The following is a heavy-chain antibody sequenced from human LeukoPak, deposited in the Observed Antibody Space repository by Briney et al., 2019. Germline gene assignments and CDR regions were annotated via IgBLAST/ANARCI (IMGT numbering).Heavy chain of an antibody. CDR2: ISSSGGST. Sequence: QPGGSLRLSCAASGFTFSSYAMSWVRQAPGKGLEWVSAISSSGGSTYYADSVKGRFTISRDNFGGMVFLQLNSLRVEDTALYYCARDLHYYVAMDVWGQGTTVTVSS. J-gene: IGHJ6*02. V-gene: IGHV3-23*01. CDR1: GFTFSSYA. D-gene: IGHD3-10*02. CDR3: ARDLHYYVAMDV.